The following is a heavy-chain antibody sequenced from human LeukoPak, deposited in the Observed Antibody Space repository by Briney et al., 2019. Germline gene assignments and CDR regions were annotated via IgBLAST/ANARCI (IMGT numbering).Heavy chain of an antibody. CDR1: GYTLTELS. Sequence: ASVKVSCKVSGYTLTELSMHWVRQAPGKGLGWMGGFDPEDGETIYAQKFQGRVTMTEDTSTDTAYMELSSLRSEDTAVYYCATAQTAMVRGRVYGMDVWGQGTTVTVSS. CDR3: ATAQTAMVRGRVYGMDV. D-gene: IGHD3-10*01. V-gene: IGHV1-24*01. CDR2: FDPEDGET. J-gene: IGHJ6*02.